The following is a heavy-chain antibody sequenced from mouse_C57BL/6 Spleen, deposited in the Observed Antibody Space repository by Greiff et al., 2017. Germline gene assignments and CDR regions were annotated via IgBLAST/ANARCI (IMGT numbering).Heavy chain of an antibody. CDR2: IDPSDSET. Sequence: QVQLQQPGAELVRPGSSVKLSCKASGYTFTSYWMHWVKQRPIQGLEWIGNIDPSDSETHYNQKFKDKATLTVDQSYSTAYMQLSSLTSEDSAVXSCASGGITTVVSNFDYWGQGTTLTVAS. CDR1: GYTFTSYW. CDR3: ASGGITTVVSNFDY. J-gene: IGHJ2*01. V-gene: IGHV1-52*01. D-gene: IGHD1-1*01.